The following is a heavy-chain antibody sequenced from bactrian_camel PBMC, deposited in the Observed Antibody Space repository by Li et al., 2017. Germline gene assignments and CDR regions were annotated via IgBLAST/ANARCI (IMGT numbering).Heavy chain of an antibody. Sequence: VQLVESGGGLVQPGGSLRLSCAASGFTFSLYAMSWVRQAPGKGLEWVSGIHRGGGTTDYVPSLKGRFTISRDNANNTLYLQMNSLKSEDTALYYCAPVVSNFWGQGTQVTVS. D-gene: IGHD2*01. V-gene: IGHV3S40*01. CDR3: APVVSNF. CDR2: IHRGGGTT. CDR1: GFTFSLYA. J-gene: IGHJ4*01.